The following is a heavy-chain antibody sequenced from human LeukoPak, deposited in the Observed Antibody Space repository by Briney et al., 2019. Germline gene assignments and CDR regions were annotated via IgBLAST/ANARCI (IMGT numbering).Heavy chain of an antibody. J-gene: IGHJ2*01. Sequence: PGGSLRLSCAASGFTFSSYDMHWVRQATGKGLEWVSAIGTAGDTYYPGSVKGRFTISRENAKNSLYLQMNSLRAGDTAVYYCARGFTSPPEGYCSGGSCHYWYFDLWGRGTLVTVSS. CDR3: ARGFTSPPEGYCSGGSCHYWYFDL. CDR1: GFTFSSYD. CDR2: IGTAGDT. D-gene: IGHD2-15*01. V-gene: IGHV3-13*01.